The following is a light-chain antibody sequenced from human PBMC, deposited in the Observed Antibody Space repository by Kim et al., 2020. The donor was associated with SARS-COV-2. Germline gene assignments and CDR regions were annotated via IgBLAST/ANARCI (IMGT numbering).Light chain of an antibody. CDR1: QGISKF. V-gene: IGKV1-33*01. Sequence: LAASVGDRVTITWQASQGISKFLNWYQQRPGKAPKLLIYDASTLETGVPSRFSGSGSGTDFTFTISSLQPEDIGTYFCQQFDDTYTFGQGTKLEI. J-gene: IGKJ2*01. CDR2: DAS. CDR3: QQFDDTYT.